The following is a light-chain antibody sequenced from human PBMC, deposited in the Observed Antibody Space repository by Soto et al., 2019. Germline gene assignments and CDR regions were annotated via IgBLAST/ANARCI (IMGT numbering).Light chain of an antibody. CDR3: SSYTSISTYV. J-gene: IGLJ1*01. CDR2: DVT. Sequence: QSVLTRPASVSGSPGQSITISCTGTSSDVGGYNFVSWYQQHPDKAPKLMIYDVTNRPSGVSNRFSGSKSGNTASLTISGLQAEDEADYYCSSYTSISTYVFGTGTKVTVL. CDR1: SSDVGGYNF. V-gene: IGLV2-14*01.